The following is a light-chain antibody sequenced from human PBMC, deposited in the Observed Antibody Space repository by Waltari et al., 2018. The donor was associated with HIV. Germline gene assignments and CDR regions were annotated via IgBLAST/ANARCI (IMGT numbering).Light chain of an antibody. Sequence: QSALTQPASVSGSPGQSITISCTGTSSDVGGYKYVSWYQQYPGKAPKLIIYDVTNRPSGVSNRFPGSKSGNTASLTISGLQAEDEADYYCCSYTSSITGRVFGTGTKVTVL. CDR2: DVT. V-gene: IGLV2-14*03. CDR1: SSDVGGYKY. CDR3: CSYTSSITGRV. J-gene: IGLJ1*01.